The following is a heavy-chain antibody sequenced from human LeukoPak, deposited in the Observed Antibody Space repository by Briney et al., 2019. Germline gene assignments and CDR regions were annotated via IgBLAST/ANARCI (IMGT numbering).Heavy chain of an antibody. CDR3: ARDRADPDYGDYVFAY. CDR1: GFTFSSYE. J-gene: IGHJ4*02. CDR2: ISSSGSTI. Sequence: GGSLRLSCAASGFTFSSYEMNWVRQAPGKGLEWVSYISSSGSTIYYADSLKGRFTISRDNAKNSLYLNIHSLRAEDTAVYYCARDRADPDYGDYVFAYWGQGTLVTVSS. V-gene: IGHV3-48*03. D-gene: IGHD4-17*01.